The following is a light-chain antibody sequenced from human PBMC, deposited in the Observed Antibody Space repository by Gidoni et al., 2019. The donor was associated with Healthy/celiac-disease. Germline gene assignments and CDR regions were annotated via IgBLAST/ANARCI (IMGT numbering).Light chain of an antibody. V-gene: IGLV2-14*01. CDR3: SSYTSSSTLV. CDR2: DVS. J-gene: IGLJ2*01. Sequence: QSALTPPASVSGSPGQSITISCTVTSSDVGGYNYVSWYQQHTGKAPKLMIYDVSNRPSGVSNRFSGSKSGNTASLTISGLQAEDEADYYCSSYTSSSTLVFGGGTKLTVL. CDR1: SSDVGGYNY.